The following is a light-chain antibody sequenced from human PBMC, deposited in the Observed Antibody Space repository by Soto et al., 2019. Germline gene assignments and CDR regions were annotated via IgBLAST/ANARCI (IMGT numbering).Light chain of an antibody. J-gene: IGLJ1*01. CDR3: CSYAGSGLYV. Sequence: QSVLTQPASVSGSPGQSITISCTGTSSDVGSYNLVSWYQQHPGKAPKLMIYEGSKRPSGVSNRFSGSKSGNTASLTISGLRAEDEADYYCCSYAGSGLYVFGTGTKLTVL. V-gene: IGLV2-23*01. CDR2: EGS. CDR1: SSDVGSYNL.